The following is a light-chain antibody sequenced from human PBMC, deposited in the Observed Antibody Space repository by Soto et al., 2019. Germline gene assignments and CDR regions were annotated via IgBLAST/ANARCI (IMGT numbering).Light chain of an antibody. J-gene: IGKJ1*01. Sequence: EIVMTQSPATLSVSPGERATLSCRASQSVSSNLAWYQQKPGQAPRLLIYGASTRAIGIPARFSGSGSGTEFTLTISSLQSEDFAVYYCQQYNNWPPAGTFGQGTKVEIK. CDR2: GAS. CDR3: QQYNNWPPAGT. CDR1: QSVSSN. V-gene: IGKV3-15*01.